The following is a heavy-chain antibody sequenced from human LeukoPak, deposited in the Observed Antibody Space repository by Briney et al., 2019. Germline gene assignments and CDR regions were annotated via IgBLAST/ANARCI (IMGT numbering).Heavy chain of an antibody. D-gene: IGHD3-22*01. J-gene: IGHJ4*02. CDR2: IYYSGST. Sequence: PSETLSLTCTVSGGSISSYYWSWIRQPPGKGLEWIGYIYYSGSTNYNPSLKSRVTISVDTSKNQFSLKLSSVTAADTAVYYCARRRSLQYYYDSSEKGFDYWGQGTLVTVSS. V-gene: IGHV4-59*12. CDR1: GGSISSYY. CDR3: ARRRSLQYYYDSSEKGFDY.